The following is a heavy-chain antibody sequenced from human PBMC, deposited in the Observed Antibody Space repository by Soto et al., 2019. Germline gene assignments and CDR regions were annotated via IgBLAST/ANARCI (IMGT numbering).Heavy chain of an antibody. Sequence: EVQLVESGGGLVQPGGSLRLSCAASGFTFSSYDMNWVRQAPGKGLEWVSYISSSSSTIYYADSVKGRITISRDNAKNSLDLQMNSLRAEDTAVYYCAVHGGQWLNWFDPWGQGILVTVSS. CDR1: GFTFSSYD. D-gene: IGHD6-19*01. V-gene: IGHV3-48*01. CDR3: AVHGGQWLNWFDP. J-gene: IGHJ5*02. CDR2: ISSSSSTI.